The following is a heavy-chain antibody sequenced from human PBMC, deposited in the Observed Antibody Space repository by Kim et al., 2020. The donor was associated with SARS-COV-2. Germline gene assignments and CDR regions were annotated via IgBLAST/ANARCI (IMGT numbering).Heavy chain of an antibody. V-gene: IGHV3-48*03. D-gene: IGHD3-3*01. CDR2: ISSSCSTI. J-gene: IGHJ4*02. CDR1: GFTFSSYE. Sequence: GGSLRLSCAASGFTFSSYEMNWVRQAPGKGLEWVSYISSSCSTIVYADSVKGRFTISRDNAKNSLYLQMNSLRAEDTAVYYCARAFRSVTLFGVVIRPFDYWGQGTVRPVPS. CDR3: ARAFRSVTLFGVVIRPFDY.